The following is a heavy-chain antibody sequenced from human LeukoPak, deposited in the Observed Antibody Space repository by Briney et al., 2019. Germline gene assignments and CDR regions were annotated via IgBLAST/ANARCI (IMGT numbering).Heavy chain of an antibody. CDR2: IKTKTEGGAT. J-gene: IGHJ5*02. V-gene: IGHV3-15*01. D-gene: IGHD6-13*01. CDR3: TTFIAASTLNH. CDR1: GFSFSNVW. Sequence: GGSLRLSCAAFGFSFSNVWLSWVRQAPGKGLEWVGRIKTKTEGGATDYAAPVKGRFTISRDDSKSTLYLQMSSLKTEDTAVYYCTTFIAASTLNHWGQGTLVTVSS.